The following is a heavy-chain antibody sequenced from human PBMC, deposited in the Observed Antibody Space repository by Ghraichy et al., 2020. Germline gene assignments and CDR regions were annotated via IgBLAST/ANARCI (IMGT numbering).Heavy chain of an antibody. CDR3: AREGGSSGWSLGYFQH. D-gene: IGHD6-19*01. J-gene: IGHJ1*01. CDR2: IKQDGSEK. CDR1: GFTFSSYW. V-gene: IGHV3-7*03. Sequence: LSLTCAASGFTFSSYWMSWFRQAPGKGLEWVANIKQDGSEKYYVDSVKGRFTISRDNAKNSLYLQMNSLRAEDTAVYYCAREGGSSGWSLGYFQHWGQGTLVTVSS.